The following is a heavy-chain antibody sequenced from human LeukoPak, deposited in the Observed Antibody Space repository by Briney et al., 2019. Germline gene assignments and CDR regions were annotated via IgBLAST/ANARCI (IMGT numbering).Heavy chain of an antibody. V-gene: IGHV1-69*06. D-gene: IGHD6-13*01. J-gene: IGHJ6*03. CDR2: IIPTFGTA. Sequence: SVKVSCKASGYTFTGYYMHWVRQAPGQGLEWMGGIIPTFGTANYAQKFQGRVMITADKSTSTAYMELSSLRSEDTAVYYCARGVSSSWHPPNYYYMDVWGKGTTVTVSS. CDR3: ARGVSSSWHPPNYYYMDV. CDR1: GYTFTGYY.